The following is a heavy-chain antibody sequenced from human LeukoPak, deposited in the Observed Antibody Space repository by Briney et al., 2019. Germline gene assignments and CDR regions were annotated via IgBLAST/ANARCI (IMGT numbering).Heavy chain of an antibody. CDR1: GYTFTGYY. D-gene: IGHD6-13*01. CDR3: ARAGSSSWQGTSSWYFDL. V-gene: IGHV1-2*02. J-gene: IGHJ2*01. Sequence: ASVKVSCKASGYTFTGYYMHWVRQAPGQGLEWMGWINPNSGGTNYAQNFQGRVTMTTDTSITTAYMELSSLRSDDTAVYYCARAGSSSWQGTSSWYFDLWGRGTLVTLSS. CDR2: INPNSGGT.